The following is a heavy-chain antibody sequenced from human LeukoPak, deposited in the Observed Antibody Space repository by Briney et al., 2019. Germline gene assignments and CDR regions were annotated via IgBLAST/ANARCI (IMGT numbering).Heavy chain of an antibody. CDR3: ASSPLLYGSGSCLFDP. Sequence: ASVKVSCKASGYTFTSYGISWVRQAPGQGLEWMGWISAYNGNTNYAQKLQGRDTMTTDTSTSTAYMELRSLRSDDTAVYYCASSPLLYGSGSCLFDPWGQGTLVTVSS. V-gene: IGHV1-18*01. J-gene: IGHJ5*02. CDR2: ISAYNGNT. D-gene: IGHD3-10*01. CDR1: GYTFTSYG.